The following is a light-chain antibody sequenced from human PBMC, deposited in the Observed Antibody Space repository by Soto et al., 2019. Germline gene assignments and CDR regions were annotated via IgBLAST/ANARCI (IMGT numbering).Light chain of an antibody. CDR2: SDN. Sequence: QSVLTQPPSASGTPGQRVTISCSGSSSNIGSNTVNWYQQLPGTAPKVLIYSDNQRPSGVHDRFSGSKSGTSASLAISGLQSEDDADYYCSDWYDSLTGGVFGGGTKLTVL. CDR1: SSNIGSNT. CDR3: SDWYDSLTGGV. J-gene: IGLJ3*02. V-gene: IGLV1-44*01.